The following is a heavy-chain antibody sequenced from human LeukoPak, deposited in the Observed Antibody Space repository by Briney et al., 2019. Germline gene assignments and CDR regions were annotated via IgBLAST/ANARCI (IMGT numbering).Heavy chain of an antibody. Sequence: GGSLRLSCTASGFTFGDYAMSWVRQAPGKGLEWVGFIRSKAYGGTTEYAASVKGRFTISRDDSKSIAYLQMNSLKTEDTAVYYCTRGGPYCSSTSCYRRAFDIWGQGTMVTVSS. J-gene: IGHJ3*02. D-gene: IGHD2-2*01. CDR2: IRSKAYGGTT. CDR3: TRGGPYCSSTSCYRRAFDI. CDR1: GFTFGDYA. V-gene: IGHV3-49*04.